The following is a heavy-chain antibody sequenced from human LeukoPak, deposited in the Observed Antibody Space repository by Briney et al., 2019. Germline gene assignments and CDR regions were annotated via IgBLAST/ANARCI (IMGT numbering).Heavy chain of an antibody. J-gene: IGHJ4*02. D-gene: IGHD4-23*01. Sequence: GGSLRLSCAASGFTFSSYWMSWVRQAPGKGLEWVANIKQDGSEKYYVDSVKGRFTISRDNAKNSLYLQMNSLRAEDTAVYYCARVPRGYGGKLKPFDYWGQGTLVTVSS. CDR1: GFTFSSYW. CDR3: ARVPRGYGGKLKPFDY. CDR2: IKQDGSEK. V-gene: IGHV3-7*01.